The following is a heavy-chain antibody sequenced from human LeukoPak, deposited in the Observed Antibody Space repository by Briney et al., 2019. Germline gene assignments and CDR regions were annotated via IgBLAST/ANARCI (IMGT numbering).Heavy chain of an antibody. CDR2: IQYDGSDT. D-gene: IGHD2-21*01. CDR3: AKDVGIASLSNWFDP. J-gene: IGHJ5*02. V-gene: IGHV3-30*02. Sequence: GGSLRLSCAASGFTFSDYYMSWIRQAPGKGLEWVAGIQYDGSDTFYLDSVKGRFTISRDNSRNTLYLQMNSLRAEDTAVYYCAKDVGIASLSNWFDPWGQGTLVTVSS. CDR1: GFTFSDYY.